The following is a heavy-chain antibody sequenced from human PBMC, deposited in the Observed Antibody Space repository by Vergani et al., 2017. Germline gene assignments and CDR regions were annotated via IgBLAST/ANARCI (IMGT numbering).Heavy chain of an antibody. V-gene: IGHV4-34*01. CDR3: AREATVAGAFDN. Sequence: QVQLHQWGAGLLKTSETLSLTCAVSGAAFNSYQWTWIRQSPGRGLEWIGEIDDKGKSICNPTLKSRVTISVDTSRNQFSLKLSSVTATDTALYYCAREATVAGAFDNWGQGTLVTVSS. D-gene: IGHD6-19*01. CDR1: GAAFNSYQ. CDR2: IDDKGKS. J-gene: IGHJ4*02.